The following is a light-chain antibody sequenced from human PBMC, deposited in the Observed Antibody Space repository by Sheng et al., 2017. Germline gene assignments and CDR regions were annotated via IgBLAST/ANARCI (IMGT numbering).Light chain of an antibody. Sequence: EIVMTQSPATLSVSPGERATLSCRASQSVGSSLAWYQQRPGQAPRLLFYGASTRATGIPDRFSGSGSGTEFTLTISSLQSEDFAVYYCQQYNDWPLYTFGQGTRLEI. CDR3: QQYNDWPLYT. CDR2: GAS. J-gene: IGKJ2*01. CDR1: QSVGSS. V-gene: IGKV3-15*01.